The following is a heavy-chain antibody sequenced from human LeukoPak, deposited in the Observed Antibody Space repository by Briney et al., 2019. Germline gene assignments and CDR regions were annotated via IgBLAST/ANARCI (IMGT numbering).Heavy chain of an antibody. CDR1: GGSISTSNYY. CDR3: ARGYPPYYYDSSGSHAFDI. Sequence: SETLSLTCTVSGGSISTSNYYWGWIRQPPGKGLEWIGNIFYSGGTYYSPSLKSRVTISLDKSKNQFSLKLSSVTAADTAVYYCARGYPPYYYDSSGSHAFDIWGQGTMVTVSS. CDR2: IFYSGGT. V-gene: IGHV4-39*07. D-gene: IGHD3-22*01. J-gene: IGHJ3*02.